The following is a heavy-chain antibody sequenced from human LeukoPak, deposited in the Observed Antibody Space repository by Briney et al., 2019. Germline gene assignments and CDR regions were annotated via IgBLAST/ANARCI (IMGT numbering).Heavy chain of an antibody. CDR3: AKTRPLDSSSWSHGDY. D-gene: IGHD6-13*01. CDR1: GFTFSNHW. V-gene: IGHV3-23*01. CDR2: ISGSGDST. Sequence: GGSLRLSCAASGFTFSNHWMSWVRQAPGKGLEWVSAISGSGDSTYYGDSVKGRFTISRDNSKNTLYLQMNSLRAEDTAVYYCAKTRPLDSSSWSHGDYWGQGTLVTVSS. J-gene: IGHJ4*02.